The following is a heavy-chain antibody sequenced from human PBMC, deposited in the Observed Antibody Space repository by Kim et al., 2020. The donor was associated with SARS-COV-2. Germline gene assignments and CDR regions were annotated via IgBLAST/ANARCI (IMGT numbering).Heavy chain of an antibody. V-gene: IGHV1-46*01. CDR1: GYTFTSYY. CDR3: ARDREEWFGEFNWFDP. D-gene: IGHD3-10*01. J-gene: IGHJ5*02. Sequence: DSVKVSCKASGYTFTSYYMHWVRQAPGQGLEWMGIINPSGGSTSYAQKFQGRVTMTRDTSTSTVYMELSSLRSEDTAVYYCARDREEWFGEFNWFDPWGQGTLVTVSS. CDR2: INPSGGST.